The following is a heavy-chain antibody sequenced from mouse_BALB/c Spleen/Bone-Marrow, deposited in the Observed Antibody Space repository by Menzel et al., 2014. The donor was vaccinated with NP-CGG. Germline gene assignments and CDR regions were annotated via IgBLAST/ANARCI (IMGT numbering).Heavy chain of an antibody. V-gene: IGHV5-6-3*01. J-gene: IGHJ2*01. Sequence: EVKLVESGGGLVQPGGSLKLSCAASGFTFSSYGMSWVRPTPDKRLELVASINSNGGSTYYPDSVKGRFTISRDNAKNTLSLQMSRLKSEDTAMYYCARGNYGNYVDYFDYWGQGTTLTVSS. CDR1: GFTFSSYG. D-gene: IGHD2-1*01. CDR2: INSNGGST. CDR3: ARGNYGNYVDYFDY.